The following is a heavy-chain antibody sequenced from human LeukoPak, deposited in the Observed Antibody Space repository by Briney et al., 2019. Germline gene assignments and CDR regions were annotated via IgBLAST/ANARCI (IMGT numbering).Heavy chain of an antibody. V-gene: IGHV4-39*01. Sequence: SETLSLTCTVSGGSISSYYWSWIRQPPGKGLEWIGSNSGSTYYNPSLKSRVTISVDTSKNQFSLKLSSVTAADTAVYYCASVGTYIAVAGNWGQGTLVTVSS. J-gene: IGHJ4*02. D-gene: IGHD6-19*01. CDR1: GGSISSYY. CDR2: NSGST. CDR3: ASVGTYIAVAGN.